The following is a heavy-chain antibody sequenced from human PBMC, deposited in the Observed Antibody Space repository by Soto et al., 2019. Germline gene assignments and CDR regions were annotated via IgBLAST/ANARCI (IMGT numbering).Heavy chain of an antibody. CDR3: ARGLVVVATVNYFDY. V-gene: IGHV4-34*01. CDR1: GGSFSGYY. J-gene: IGHJ4*02. CDR2: NNHSGST. Sequence: LSLTCAVYGGSFSGYYWSWIRQPPGKGLEWIGENNHSGSTNYNPSLKSRVTISVDTSKNQSSLKLSSVTAADTAVYYCARGLVVVATVNYFDYWGQGTLVTVSS. D-gene: IGHD5-12*01.